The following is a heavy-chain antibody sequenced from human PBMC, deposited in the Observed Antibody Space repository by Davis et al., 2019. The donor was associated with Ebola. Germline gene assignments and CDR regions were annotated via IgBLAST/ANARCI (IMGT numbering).Heavy chain of an antibody. CDR1: GFPFDHYA. Sequence: CPAPGFPFDHYAMHWVRLAPGKGLEWVSGISCNSGSLGYADSVKGRFTISRDNAKNYLYLQMNSLRAEDTALCYCAKDIGSSWPHSYYNGMDVWGQGKTVTVTS. CDR3: AKDIGSSWPHSYYNGMDV. D-gene: IGHD6-13*01. V-gene: IGHV3-9*01. J-gene: IGHJ6*02. CDR2: ISCNSGSL.